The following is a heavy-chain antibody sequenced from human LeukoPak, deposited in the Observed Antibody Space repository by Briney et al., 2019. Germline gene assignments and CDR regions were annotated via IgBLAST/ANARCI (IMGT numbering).Heavy chain of an antibody. CDR3: ARVGQQQLALDY. J-gene: IGHJ4*02. V-gene: IGHV4-59*01. D-gene: IGHD6-13*01. CDR1: GGSISSYY. CDR2: IYYSGST. Sequence: SETLSLTCTVSGGSISSYYWSWIRQPPGKGLEWIGYIYYSGSTNYNPSLKSRVTISVDTSKNQFSLKLSSVTAADTAVYYCARVGQQQLALDYWGQGTLVTVSS.